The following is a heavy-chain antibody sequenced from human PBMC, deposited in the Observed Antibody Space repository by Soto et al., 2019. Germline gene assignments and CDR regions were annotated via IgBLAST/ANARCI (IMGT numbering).Heavy chain of an antibody. V-gene: IGHV3-20*04. D-gene: IGHD5-12*01. CDR3: ARGFRGYDLGDAFDI. Sequence: PGGSLRLSCAASGFTFDDYGMSWVRQAPWKGLEWVSGINWNGGSTGYADSVKGRFTISRDNAKNSLYLQMNSLRAEDTALYYCARGFRGYDLGDAFDIWGQGTMVTVSS. CDR2: INWNGGST. J-gene: IGHJ3*02. CDR1: GFTFDDYG.